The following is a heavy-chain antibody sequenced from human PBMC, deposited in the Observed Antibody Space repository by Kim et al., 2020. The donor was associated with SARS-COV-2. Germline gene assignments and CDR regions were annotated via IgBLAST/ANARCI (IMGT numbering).Heavy chain of an antibody. D-gene: IGHD2-2*01. CDR1: GFTFSDYY. V-gene: IGHV3-11*01. J-gene: IGHJ6*03. CDR2: ISSCGRTK. Sequence: GGSLRLSCAASGFTFSDYYMSWIRQAPGKGLEWVSYISSCGRTKYYADSVEGRFTISRDNTRNSLSLQMNSLRAEDTAVYYCARDDIVVVPVVDGWGKGT. CDR3: ARDDIVVVPVVDG.